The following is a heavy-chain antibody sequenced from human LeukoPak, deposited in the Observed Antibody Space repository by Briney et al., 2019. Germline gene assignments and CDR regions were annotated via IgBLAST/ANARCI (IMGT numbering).Heavy chain of an antibody. J-gene: IGHJ4*02. CDR2: IIPIFGTA. CDR3: ARGRGYTMKGGFDY. CDR1: GGTFSSYA. V-gene: IGHV1-69*05. Sequence: SVKVSCKASGGTFSSYAISWVRQAPGQGLEWMGGIIPIFGTANYAQKFQGRVTITTGESTSTAYMELSSLRSEDTAVYYCARGRGYTMKGGFDYWGQGTLVTVSS. D-gene: IGHD3-22*01.